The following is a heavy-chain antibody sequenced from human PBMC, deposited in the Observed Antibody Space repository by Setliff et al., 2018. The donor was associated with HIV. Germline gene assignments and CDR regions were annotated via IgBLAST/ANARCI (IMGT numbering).Heavy chain of an antibody. CDR2: ITYSGSHK. D-gene: IGHD5-12*01. CDR1: GFAFSSYA. V-gene: IGHV3-21*01. J-gene: IGHJ4*02. CDR3: AGENVDIVATTKAIDF. Sequence: ETLRLSCAASGFAFSSYATNWVRQAPGKGLEWVSSITYSGSHKFYADSLKGRFTISRDNAEKSLYLQMNSLRAEDTAVYYCAGENVDIVATTKAIDFWGQGTLVTVSS.